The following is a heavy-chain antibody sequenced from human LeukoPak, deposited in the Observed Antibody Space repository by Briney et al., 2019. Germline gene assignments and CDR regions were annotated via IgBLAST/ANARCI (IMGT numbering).Heavy chain of an antibody. CDR1: GYTFTTYW. CDR2: IYPGDSDP. V-gene: IGHV5-51*01. D-gene: IGHD3-3*01. Sequence: GESLKISCKGSGYTFTTYWIGWVRQMPGKGLEWMGIIYPGDSDPRYSPSFQGQVTISADKSISTAYLQWSSLKASDTAMYYCARRLFGVVIIHGAFDIWGQGTMVTVSS. CDR3: ARRLFGVVIIHGAFDI. J-gene: IGHJ3*02.